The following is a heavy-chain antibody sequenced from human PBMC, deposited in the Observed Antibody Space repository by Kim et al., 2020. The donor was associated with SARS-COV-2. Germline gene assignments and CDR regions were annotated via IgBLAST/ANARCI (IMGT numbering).Heavy chain of an antibody. J-gene: IGHJ4*02. D-gene: IGHD3-3*01. CDR1: GFTFSSYW. CDR3: ARGDYDFWGGYPTHFGY. CDR2: INSDGSST. V-gene: IGHV3-74*01. Sequence: GGSLRLSCAASGFTFSSYWMHWVRQAPGKGLVWVSRINSDGSSTSYADSVKGRFTISRDNAKNPLYLQMNSLRAEDTAVYYCARGDYDFWGGYPTHFGYCGQGTLVAPSS.